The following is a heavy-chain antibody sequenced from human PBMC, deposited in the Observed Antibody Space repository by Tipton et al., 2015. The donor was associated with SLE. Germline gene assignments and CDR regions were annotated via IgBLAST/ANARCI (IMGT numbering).Heavy chain of an antibody. V-gene: IGHV3-30*02. CDR1: GFTFSSYA. Sequence: SLRLSCAASGFTFSSYAMHWVRQAPGKGLEWVAFIRYDGSNKYYADSVKGRFTISRDNSKNTLYLQMNILRAEDTAVYYCASNPPGGLCFDYWGQGTLVTVSS. D-gene: IGHD3-10*01. J-gene: IGHJ4*02. CDR2: IRYDGSNK. CDR3: ASNPPGGLCFDY.